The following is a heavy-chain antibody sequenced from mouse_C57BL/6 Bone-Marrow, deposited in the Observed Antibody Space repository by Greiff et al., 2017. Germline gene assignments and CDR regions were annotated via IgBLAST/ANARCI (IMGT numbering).Heavy chain of an antibody. V-gene: IGHV14-4*01. CDR3: TTGSSYAMDY. J-gene: IGHJ4*01. CDR2: IDPENGDT. Sequence: VQLQQSGAELVRPGASVKLSCTASGFNIKDDYMHWVKQRPEQGLEWIGWIDPENGDTEYASKLQGKATITADTSSNTAYLQLSSLTSEDTAVYYCTTGSSYAMDYWGQGTSVTVSS. CDR1: GFNIKDDY. D-gene: IGHD1-1*01.